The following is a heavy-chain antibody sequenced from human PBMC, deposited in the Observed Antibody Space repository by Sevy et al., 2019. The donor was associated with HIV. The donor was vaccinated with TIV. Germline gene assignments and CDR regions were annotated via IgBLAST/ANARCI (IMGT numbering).Heavy chain of an antibody. CDR2: ISYDGSNK. CDR3: AKNRMGDRDSSSMGGGFDY. V-gene: IGHV3-30*18. J-gene: IGHJ4*02. D-gene: IGHD6-6*01. Sequence: GRSLRLSCAASGFTFSSYGMHWVRQAPGKGLEWVAVISYDGSNKYYADSVKGRFTISRDNSKNTLYLQMNSLRAEDTAAYYCAKNRMGDRDSSSMGGGFDYWGQGTLVTVSS. CDR1: GFTFSSYG.